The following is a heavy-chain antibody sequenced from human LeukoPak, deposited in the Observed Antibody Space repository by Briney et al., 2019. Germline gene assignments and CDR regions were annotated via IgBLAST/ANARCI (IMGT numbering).Heavy chain of an antibody. J-gene: IGHJ4*02. Sequence: PSETLSLTCTVSGGSISSGGYYWSWIRQHPGKGLEWIGYIYYSGSTYYNPSLKSRVTISVDKSKNQFSLKLSSVTAADTAVYYCASRPVFDWLLESFDYWGQGTLVTVSS. CDR1: GGSISSGGYY. V-gene: IGHV4-31*03. CDR3: ASRPVFDWLLESFDY. CDR2: IYYSGST. D-gene: IGHD3-9*01.